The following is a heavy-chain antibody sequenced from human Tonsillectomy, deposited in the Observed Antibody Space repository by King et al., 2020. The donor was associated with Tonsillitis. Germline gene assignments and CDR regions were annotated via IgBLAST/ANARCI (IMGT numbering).Heavy chain of an antibody. CDR1: GFTFSSYA. D-gene: IGHD4-17*01. CDR3: ANPSRTTVTTWFIGD. V-gene: IGHV3-23*04. J-gene: IGHJ4*02. Sequence: VQLVESGGGLVQPGGSLRLSCAASGFTFSSYAMNWVRQAPGKGLEWVSAISDSGGSTYYADSVKGRFIISRDNSKNILYLQMKSLRAEDTAVYYCANPSRTTVTTWFIGDWGQGTLVTVSS. CDR2: ISDSGGST.